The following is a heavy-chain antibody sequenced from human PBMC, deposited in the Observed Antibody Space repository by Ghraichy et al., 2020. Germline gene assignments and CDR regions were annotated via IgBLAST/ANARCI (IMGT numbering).Heavy chain of an antibody. J-gene: IGHJ6*02. CDR1: GGSFSGYY. CDR3: ARGPGYCSSTSCYPTFYYGMDV. V-gene: IGHV4-34*01. Sequence: SETLSLTCAVYGGSFSGYYWSWIRQPPGKGLEWIGEINHSGSTNYNPSLKSRVTISVDTSKNQFSLKLSSVTAADTAVYYCARGPGYCSSTSCYPTFYYGMDVWGQGTTVTVSS. CDR2: INHSGST. D-gene: IGHD2-2*01.